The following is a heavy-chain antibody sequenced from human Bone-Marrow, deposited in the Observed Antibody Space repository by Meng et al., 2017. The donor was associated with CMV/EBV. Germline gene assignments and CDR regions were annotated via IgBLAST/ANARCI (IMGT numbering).Heavy chain of an antibody. CDR3: ARVTSRHGWFDP. CDR1: GGSISSSSYY. CDR2: IYYSGST. D-gene: IGHD1-1*01. Sequence: GSLRLSCTVSGGSISSSSYYWGWIRQPPGKGLEWIGSIYYSGSTYYNPSLKSRVTISVDTSKNQFSLKLSSVTAADTAVYYCARVTSRHGWFDPWGQGTLVTVSS. V-gene: IGHV4-39*07. J-gene: IGHJ5*02.